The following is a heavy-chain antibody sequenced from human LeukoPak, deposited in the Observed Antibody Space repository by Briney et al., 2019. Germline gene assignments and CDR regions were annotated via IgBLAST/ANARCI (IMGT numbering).Heavy chain of an antibody. J-gene: IGHJ3*02. CDR2: IIPIFGTA. CDR1: GGTFSSYA. Sequence: GASVKVSCKASGGTFSSYAISWVRQAPGQGLEWMGGIIPIFGTANYAQKFQGRVTITADESTSTAYMELSRLRPDDTAVYYCARVALWADAFDIWGQGTMVTVSS. CDR3: ARVALWADAFDI. D-gene: IGHD2/OR15-2a*01. V-gene: IGHV1-69*13.